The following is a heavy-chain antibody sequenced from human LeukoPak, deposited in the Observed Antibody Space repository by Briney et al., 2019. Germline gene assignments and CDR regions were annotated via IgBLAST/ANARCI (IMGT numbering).Heavy chain of an antibody. D-gene: IGHD3-3*01. CDR2: IYTSGST. CDR1: GGSISSYY. Sequence: PSETLSLTCTVSGGSISSYYWSWIRQPAGKGLEWIGRIYTSGSTNYNPSLKSRVTMSVDTSKNQFSLKLSSVTAADTAVCYCARDPGNTITIFGVVTLGYYFDYWGQGTLVTVSS. CDR3: ARDPGNTITIFGVVTLGYYFDY. V-gene: IGHV4-4*07. J-gene: IGHJ4*02.